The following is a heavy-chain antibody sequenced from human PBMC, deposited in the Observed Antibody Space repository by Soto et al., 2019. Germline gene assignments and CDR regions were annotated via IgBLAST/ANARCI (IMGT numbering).Heavy chain of an antibody. CDR1: VFTVTSYW. CDR2: TSPAGSST. D-gene: IGHD5-12*01. J-gene: IGHJ4*02. Sequence: DVQLVESGGGIVQPGGSLRISCAASVFTVTSYWMHWVRQAPVKGLVWVSRTSPAGSSTYYADFVRGRFTISKDTAKNTLYLQINSLGAEDTAVYYCARGNTGYGNFDYWGQGTLVTVSS. V-gene: IGHV3-74*01. CDR3: ARGNTGYGNFDY.